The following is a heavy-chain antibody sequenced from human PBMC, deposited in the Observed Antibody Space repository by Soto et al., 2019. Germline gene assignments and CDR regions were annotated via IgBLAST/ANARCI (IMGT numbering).Heavy chain of an antibody. CDR2: IYYSGST. CDR3: ARRGAVAGISLDP. D-gene: IGHD6-19*01. Sequence: QLQLQESGPGLVKPSETLSLTCTVSGGSISSSSYYWGWIRQPPGKGLEWIGSIYYSGSTYYNPSLKSRVTISVDTSKNQFSLKLSSVTAADTAVYYCARRGAVAGISLDPWGQGTLVTVSS. CDR1: GGSISSSSYY. V-gene: IGHV4-39*01. J-gene: IGHJ5*02.